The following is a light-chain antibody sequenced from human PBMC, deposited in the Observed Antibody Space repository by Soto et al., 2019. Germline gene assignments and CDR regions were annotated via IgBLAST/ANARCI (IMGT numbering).Light chain of an antibody. Sequence: EIKFTQSSCTLSLCPGKRATLSCRASRSISTRYLAWYQQKPGQAPRLLIYGSSSRATGIPDRFSGSGSGTDFTLTISSLEPEDFAVYYCQQYGSSPQDTFGQGTKVDI. CDR3: QQYGSSPQDT. J-gene: IGKJ1*01. CDR1: RSISTRY. V-gene: IGKV3-20*01. CDR2: GSS.